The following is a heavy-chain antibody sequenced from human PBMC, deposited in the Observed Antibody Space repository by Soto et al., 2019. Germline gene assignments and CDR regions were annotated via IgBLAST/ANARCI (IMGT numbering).Heavy chain of an antibody. CDR3: ARTQSVFDY. Sequence: PGGSLRLSCAASGFTFSSYEMNWVRQAPGKGLEWVSYISSSGSTIYYADSVKGRFTISRDNAKNSLYLQMNSLRAEDTAVYYCARTQSVFDYWGQGTLVTVSS. CDR2: ISSSGSTI. CDR1: GFTFSSYE. J-gene: IGHJ4*02. V-gene: IGHV3-48*03.